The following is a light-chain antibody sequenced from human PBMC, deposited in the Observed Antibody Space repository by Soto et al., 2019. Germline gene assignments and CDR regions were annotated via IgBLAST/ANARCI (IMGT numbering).Light chain of an antibody. Sequence: EIVLTQSPATLSLSPGERATLSCRASQNVANYLDWYQQKPGQAPRLLIYESSNRATGIAARFSGSGSGTDFTLTISSLEPEDFAVYYCHQYGRSPWTLGQGTKV. CDR1: QNVANY. J-gene: IGKJ1*01. CDR2: ESS. CDR3: HQYGRSPWT. V-gene: IGKV3-11*01.